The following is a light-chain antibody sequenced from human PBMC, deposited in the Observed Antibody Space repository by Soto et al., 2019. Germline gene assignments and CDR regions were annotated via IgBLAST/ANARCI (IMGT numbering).Light chain of an antibody. J-gene: IGKJ3*01. CDR3: QQYGSSPFLT. V-gene: IGKV3-20*01. Sequence: EIVLTQSPGTLSLSPGERATLSCRASQSVSSSYLAWYQQKPGQAPRLLIYGASSRATGIPDRFSGSGSGTDFTLTISRLEPEDFAVYYCQQYGSSPFLTFGPATKVDIK. CDR2: GAS. CDR1: QSVSSSY.